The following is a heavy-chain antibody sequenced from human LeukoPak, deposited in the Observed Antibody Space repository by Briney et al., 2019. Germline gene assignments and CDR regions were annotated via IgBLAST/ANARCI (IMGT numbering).Heavy chain of an antibody. CDR3: ARDRYGGRTFFDY. CDR2: ISYDGSNK. Sequence: GGSLRLSCAASGFTFSSYAMHWVRQAPGKGLEWVAVISYDGSNKYYADSVKGRFTISRDNSKNTLYLQMNSLRAEDTAVYYCARDRYGGRTFFDYWGQGTLVTVSS. J-gene: IGHJ4*02. V-gene: IGHV3-30-3*01. D-gene: IGHD4/OR15-4a*01. CDR1: GFTFSSYA.